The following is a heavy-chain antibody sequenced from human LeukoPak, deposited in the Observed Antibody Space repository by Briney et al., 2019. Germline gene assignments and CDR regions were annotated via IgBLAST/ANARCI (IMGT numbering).Heavy chain of an antibody. D-gene: IGHD2-21*01. CDR2: IYHSGST. V-gene: IGHV4-59*08. J-gene: IGHJ4*02. Sequence: SETLSLTCTVSGGSISSYYWGWIRQPPGKGLEWIGSIYHSGSTYYNPSLKSRVTISVDTSKNQFSLKLSSVTAADTAVYYCASGGAKAGPSNDYWGQGTLVTVSS. CDR1: GGSISSYY. CDR3: ASGGAKAGPSNDY.